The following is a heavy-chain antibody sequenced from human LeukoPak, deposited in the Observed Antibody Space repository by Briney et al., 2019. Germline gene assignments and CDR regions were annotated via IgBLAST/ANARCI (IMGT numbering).Heavy chain of an antibody. Sequence: GSLRLSCAASGFTFRDYYMIWIRQAPGKGLEWLSYISSSGNTIYYADSVRGRFTVSRDNAKNSLYVQRNSLRAEDTAVYYCARDGYNYFDFWGQGTLVTVSS. D-gene: IGHD5-24*01. CDR2: ISSSGNTI. CDR3: ARDGYNYFDF. V-gene: IGHV3-11*01. J-gene: IGHJ4*02. CDR1: GFTFRDYY.